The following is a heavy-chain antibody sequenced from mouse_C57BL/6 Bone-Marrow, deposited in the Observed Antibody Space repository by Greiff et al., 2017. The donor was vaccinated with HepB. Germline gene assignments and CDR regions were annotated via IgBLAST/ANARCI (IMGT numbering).Heavy chain of an antibody. Sequence: VQLQQSGPELVRPGVSVKISCKGSGYTFTDYAMHWVKQSHAKSLEWIGVISTYYGDASYNQKFKSKATLTVDTSSSTAYMQLSSLTSEDSAVYYCARSLYDAMDYWGQGTSVTVSS. CDR1: GYTFTDYA. D-gene: IGHD2-12*01. CDR2: ISTYYGDA. CDR3: ARSLYDAMDY. J-gene: IGHJ4*01. V-gene: IGHV1-67*01.